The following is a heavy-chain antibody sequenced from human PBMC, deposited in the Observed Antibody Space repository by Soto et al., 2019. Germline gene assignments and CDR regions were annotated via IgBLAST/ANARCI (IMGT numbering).Heavy chain of an antibody. J-gene: IGHJ3*01. D-gene: IGHD5-12*01. CDR3: AKEKSVMNSGYDAFDV. Sequence: PGGSLRLSCAASGYTFSSYSMNWVRQAPGKGLEWVSSISSSSSYIYYADSVKGRFTISRDNAKNSLYLQMNSLRAEDTAVYYCAKEKSVMNSGYDAFDVWGQGTRVTVSS. CDR2: ISSSSSYI. CDR1: GYTFSSYS. V-gene: IGHV3-21*01.